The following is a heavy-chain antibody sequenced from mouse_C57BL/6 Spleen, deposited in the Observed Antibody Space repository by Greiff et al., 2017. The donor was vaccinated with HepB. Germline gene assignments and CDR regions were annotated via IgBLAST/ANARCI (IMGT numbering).Heavy chain of an antibody. Sequence: QVQLQQSGAELVRPGASVKLSCKASGYTFTDYYINWVKQRPGQGLEWIARIYPGSGNTYYNEKFKGKATLTAEKSSSTAYMQLSSLTSEDSAVYFCARTTTVVARAMDYWGQGTSVTVSS. D-gene: IGHD1-1*01. V-gene: IGHV1-76*01. CDR2: IYPGSGNT. CDR1: GYTFTDYY. CDR3: ARTTTVVARAMDY. J-gene: IGHJ4*01.